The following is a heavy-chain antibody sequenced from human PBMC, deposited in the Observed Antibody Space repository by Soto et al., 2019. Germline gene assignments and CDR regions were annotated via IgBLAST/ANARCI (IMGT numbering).Heavy chain of an antibody. D-gene: IGHD6-13*01. V-gene: IGHV5-51*01. CDR1: GDRFTNYW. Sequence: PGESLKISCKASGDRFTNYWIGWVRQMPGKGLEWMGIIYPGDSDTRYSPSFQGQVTISADKSISTAYLQWSSLKASDTAMYYCARQGPPDYSAPPLPPPVYWGQGTLVTVSS. CDR2: IYPGDSDT. CDR3: ARQGPPDYSAPPLPPPVY. J-gene: IGHJ4*02.